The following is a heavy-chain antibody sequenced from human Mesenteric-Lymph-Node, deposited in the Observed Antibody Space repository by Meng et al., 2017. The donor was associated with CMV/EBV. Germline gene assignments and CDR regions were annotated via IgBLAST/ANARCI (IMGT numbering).Heavy chain of an antibody. CDR1: GGTFSSYA. CDR3: ATSHVDTAMVSYYYYYGMDV. Sequence: SVKVSFKASGGTFSSYAISWVRQAPGQGLEWMGGIIPIFGTANYAQKFQGRVTITTDESTSTAYMELSSLRSEDTAVYYCATSHVDTAMVSYYYYYGMDVWGQGTTVTVSS. J-gene: IGHJ6*02. CDR2: IIPIFGTA. D-gene: IGHD5-18*01. V-gene: IGHV1-69*05.